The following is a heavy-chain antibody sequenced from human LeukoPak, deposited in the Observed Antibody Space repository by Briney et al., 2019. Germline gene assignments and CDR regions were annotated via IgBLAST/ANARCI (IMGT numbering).Heavy chain of an antibody. CDR2: ISGGHNFI. J-gene: IGHJ4*02. V-gene: IGHV3-21*01. Sequence: GGSLRLSCAASGFTFSSYTMNWVRQAPGKGLEWVSCISGGHNFIYYADSVKGRFTISRDNAKNSLYLQMSSLRAEDTAVYYCARTLRIHNYVDYWGQGTLVTVSS. CDR1: GFTFSSYT. CDR3: ARTLRIHNYVDY.